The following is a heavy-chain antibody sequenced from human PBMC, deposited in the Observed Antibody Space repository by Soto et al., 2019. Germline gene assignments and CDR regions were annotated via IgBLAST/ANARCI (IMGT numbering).Heavy chain of an antibody. CDR3: ARVWGNYDSSGYDDF. J-gene: IGHJ4*02. D-gene: IGHD3-22*01. CDR2: ISANNGNT. Sequence: EASVKVSCKASGYTFSSYGISWVRQAPGQGLEWMGWISANNGNTNYAQKLQGRVTMTTDTSTSTAYMELRSLRSDDTAVYYCARVWGNYDSSGYDDFWGQGTLVTVSS. V-gene: IGHV1-18*01. CDR1: GYTFSSYG.